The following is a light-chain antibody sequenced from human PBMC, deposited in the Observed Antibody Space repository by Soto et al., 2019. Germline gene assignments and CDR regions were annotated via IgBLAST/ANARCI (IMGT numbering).Light chain of an antibody. CDR2: DSS. V-gene: IGKV3-20*01. CDR1: QSVSSTS. Sequence: EIVLTQSPGTLSLSPGERVALSCRASQSVSSTSIAWYQQTPGQPPRLLMYDSSSRATDIPDSFSGSGSGTDFTLTISRLESEDFAVYYCQHYGGSPPKYTFGQGTKLEIK. CDR3: QHYGGSPPKYT. J-gene: IGKJ2*01.